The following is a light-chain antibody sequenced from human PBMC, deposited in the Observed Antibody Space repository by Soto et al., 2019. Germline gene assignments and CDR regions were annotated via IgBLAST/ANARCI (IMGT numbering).Light chain of an antibody. V-gene: IGLV2-14*03. Sequence: QSVLTHPASVSGSPGQSITISCTVTSSDVGGYNYVSWYQQHPGKVPKLMIYDVSNRPSVVSFSFSGTKSGITASLTISVLQFDFVDDYYCRSYTSSSPRRFGTGTKFTGL. CDR1: SSDVGGYNY. CDR2: DVS. J-gene: IGLJ1*01. CDR3: RSYTSSSPRR.